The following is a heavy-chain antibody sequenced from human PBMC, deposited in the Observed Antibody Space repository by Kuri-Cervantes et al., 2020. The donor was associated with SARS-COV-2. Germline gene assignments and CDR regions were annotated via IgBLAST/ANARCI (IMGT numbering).Heavy chain of an antibody. J-gene: IGHJ4*02. CDR3: AREGEGSGYDRSGWPLGNYFDY. V-gene: IGHV1-2*02. CDR1: GYSFTSYW. CDR2: INPNSGGT. D-gene: IGHD5-12*01. Sequence: ASVKVSCKGSGYSFTSYWISWVRQMPGKGLEWMGRINPNSGGTNYAQKFQGRVTMTRDTSISTAYMELSRLRSDDTAVYYCAREGEGSGYDRSGWPLGNYFDYWGQGTLVTVSS.